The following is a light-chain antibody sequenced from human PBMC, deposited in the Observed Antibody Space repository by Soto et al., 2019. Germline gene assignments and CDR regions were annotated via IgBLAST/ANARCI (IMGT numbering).Light chain of an antibody. CDR1: SSDVGGYNY. CDR3: CSYAGSYTSYV. Sequence: QSVLTQPRSVSGSPGQSVTISCTGTSSDVGGYNYVSWYQQHPGKAPKLMIYDVSKRPSGVPDRFPGSKSGNTASLTISGLQAGDEADYYCCSYAGSYTSYVFXTGTKVTVL. CDR2: DVS. J-gene: IGLJ1*01. V-gene: IGLV2-11*01.